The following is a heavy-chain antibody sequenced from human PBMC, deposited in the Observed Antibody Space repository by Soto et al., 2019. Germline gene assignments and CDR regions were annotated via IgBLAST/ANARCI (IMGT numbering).Heavy chain of an antibody. CDR1: GFTFSSYW. J-gene: IGHJ4*02. D-gene: IGHD6-19*01. CDR2: INSDGSST. V-gene: IGHV3-74*01. CDR3: ARSGIAVAGAHSDY. Sequence: GGSLRLSCAASGFTFSSYWMHWVRQAPGKGLVWVSRINSDGSSTSYADSVKGRFTISRDNAKNTLYLQMNSLRAEDTAVYYCARSGIAVAGAHSDYWGQGTLVTVSS.